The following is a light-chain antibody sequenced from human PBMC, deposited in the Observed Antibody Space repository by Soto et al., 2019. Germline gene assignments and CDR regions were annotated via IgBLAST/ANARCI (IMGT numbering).Light chain of an antibody. J-gene: IGLJ2*01. CDR3: SSYTSSSTLVV. CDR1: SSEVGDYNY. Sequence: QSALTQPASVSGSPGQSITISCTGTSSEVGDYNYVSWYQQHPGKAPKLMIYDVSNRPSGVSNRFSGSKSGNTASLTISGLQAEDEADYYCSSYTSSSTLVVFGGGTKVTVL. CDR2: DVS. V-gene: IGLV2-14*01.